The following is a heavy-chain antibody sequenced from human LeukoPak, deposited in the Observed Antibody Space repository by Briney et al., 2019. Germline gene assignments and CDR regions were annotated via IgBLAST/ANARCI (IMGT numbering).Heavy chain of an antibody. CDR2: LNPDSGNT. Sequence: ASVKVSCKASGYTFTGYYMHWLRQAPGQGLEWMGWLNPDSGNTHYSQKFQGRVTMTRDTSISTAYVELSRLKSDDTAVYYCAIEGQAAAAYYFHYWGQGTLVTVSS. V-gene: IGHV1-2*02. CDR3: AIEGQAAAAYYFHY. J-gene: IGHJ4*02. CDR1: GYTFTGYY. D-gene: IGHD6-13*01.